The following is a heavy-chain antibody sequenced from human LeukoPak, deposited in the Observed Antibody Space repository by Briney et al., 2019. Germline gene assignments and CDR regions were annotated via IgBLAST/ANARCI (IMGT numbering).Heavy chain of an antibody. CDR3: ARLRLRLYDY. Sequence: GGSLRLSCAASGFTFSDYYMSWLRQAPGKGLEWLSYIISTGGTIYYADSVKGRFTISRDSAKNSLYLQMNSLRAEDTAVYYCARLRLRLYDYWGLGTLVTVSS. CDR1: GFTFSDYY. D-gene: IGHD2-15*01. J-gene: IGHJ4*02. V-gene: IGHV3-11*04. CDR2: IISTGGTI.